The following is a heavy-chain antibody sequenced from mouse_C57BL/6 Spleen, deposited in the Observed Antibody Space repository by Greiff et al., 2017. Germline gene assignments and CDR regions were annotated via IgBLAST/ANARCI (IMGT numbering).Heavy chain of an antibody. Sequence: QVQLQQSGAELVRPGTSVKVSCKASGYAFTNYLIEWVKQRPGQGLEWIGVISPGSGGTYYHEKFKGKATLSADKSSSTAYMQLISLTSEDSAVYFCASARNYYGSSYEYFDVWGTGTTVTVSS. J-gene: IGHJ1*03. CDR1: GYAFTNYL. CDR3: ASARNYYGSSYEYFDV. CDR2: ISPGSGGT. D-gene: IGHD1-1*01. V-gene: IGHV1-54*01.